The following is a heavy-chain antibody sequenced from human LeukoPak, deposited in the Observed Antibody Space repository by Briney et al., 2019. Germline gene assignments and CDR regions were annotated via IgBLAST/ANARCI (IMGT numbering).Heavy chain of an antibody. CDR2: IYYSGST. D-gene: IGHD1-26*01. J-gene: IGHJ6*03. V-gene: IGHV4-59*12. CDR3: ARTRGSFYFYYYMDV. Sequence: SETLSLTCTVSGGSISSYYWSWIRQPPGKGLEWIGYIYYSGSTNYNPSLKSRVTISVDTSKNQFSLKLNSVTAADTAVYYCARTRGSFYFYYYMDVWGKGTTVTVSS. CDR1: GGSISSYY.